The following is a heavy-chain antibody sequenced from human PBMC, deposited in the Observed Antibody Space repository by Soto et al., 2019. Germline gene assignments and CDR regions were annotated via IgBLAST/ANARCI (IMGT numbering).Heavy chain of an antibody. J-gene: IGHJ5*02. CDR1: GYTFTNND. CDR3: ARMESFGSLNWFDP. D-gene: IGHD5-18*01. V-gene: IGHV1-8*02. Sequence: ASVKVSFKASGYTFTNNDVSWLRQATGQGLEWMGWMNPGSGDTGYAQKFQGRVTMTRDISIATAYMELNSLTSEDTAIYYCARMESFGSLNWFDPWGQGTLVTVSS. CDR2: MNPGSGDT.